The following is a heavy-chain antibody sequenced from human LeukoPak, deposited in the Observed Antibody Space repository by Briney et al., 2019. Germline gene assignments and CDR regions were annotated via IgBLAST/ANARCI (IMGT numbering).Heavy chain of an antibody. Sequence: SETLSLTCAVYGGSFSGYYWSWIRQPPGKGLEWIGEINHSGSTNYNPSLKSRATISVDTSKNQFSLKLSSVTAADTAVYYCARVFDWAGVVAAPPGNWFDPWGQGTLVTVSS. V-gene: IGHV4-34*01. D-gene: IGHD2-15*01. J-gene: IGHJ5*02. CDR3: ARVFDWAGVVAAPPGNWFDP. CDR2: INHSGST. CDR1: GGSFSGYY.